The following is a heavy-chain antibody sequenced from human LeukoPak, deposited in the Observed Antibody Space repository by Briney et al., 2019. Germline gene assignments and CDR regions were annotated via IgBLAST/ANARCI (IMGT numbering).Heavy chain of an antibody. Sequence: GPSLRLSWAAAGLTVSNAWMSWGSQAAGKWLEWVGRIRSSSAGGTTDYAAPVKGRFTISRDDSENTLFLRMSSLETEDTAVYYCTRMNYARFDPWGQGTLVTVSS. CDR3: TRMNYARFDP. CDR1: GLTVSNAW. CDR2: IRSSSAGGTT. J-gene: IGHJ5*02. D-gene: IGHD2-2*01. V-gene: IGHV3-15*01.